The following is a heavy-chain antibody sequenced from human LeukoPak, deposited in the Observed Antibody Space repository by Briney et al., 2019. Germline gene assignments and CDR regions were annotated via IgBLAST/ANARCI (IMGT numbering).Heavy chain of an antibody. J-gene: IGHJ4*02. CDR2: IIPILGIA. V-gene: IGHV1-69*04. CDR3: ARLMVAANIGYCSGGSCYSSDY. Sequence: ASVKVSCKASGGTFSSYAISWVRQAPGQGLEWMGRIIPILGIANYAQKFEGRVTITADKSTSTAYMELSSLRSGDTAVYYCARLMVAANIGYCSGGSCYSSDYWGQGTLVTVSS. CDR1: GGTFSSYA. D-gene: IGHD2-15*01.